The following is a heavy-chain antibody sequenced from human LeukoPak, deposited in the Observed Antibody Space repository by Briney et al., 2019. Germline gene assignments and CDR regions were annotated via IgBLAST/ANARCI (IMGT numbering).Heavy chain of an antibody. CDR3: ARDPYSGSYGDSYYYYMDV. CDR1: GFSFSTYS. CDR2: ISGSSSTI. V-gene: IGHV3-48*01. J-gene: IGHJ6*03. Sequence: PGGSLRLSCAASGFSFSTYSMNWVRQAPGKGLEWVSYISGSSSTIYYADSVKGRFTISRDNAKNSLYLQMNSLRAEDTAVYYCARDPYSGSYGDSYYYYMDVWGKGTTVTISS. D-gene: IGHD1-26*01.